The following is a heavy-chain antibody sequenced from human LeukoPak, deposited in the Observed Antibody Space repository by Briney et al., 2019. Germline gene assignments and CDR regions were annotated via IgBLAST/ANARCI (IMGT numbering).Heavy chain of an antibody. J-gene: IGHJ4*02. Sequence: GRSLRLSCAASGFTFSSYGMHWVRQAPGKGLEWVAVISYDGSNKYYADSVMGRFTISRDNSKNTLYLQMNSLRAEDTAVYYCAKVRIAVADPFDYWGQGTLVTVSS. V-gene: IGHV3-30*18. CDR1: GFTFSSYG. CDR2: ISYDGSNK. CDR3: AKVRIAVADPFDY. D-gene: IGHD6-19*01.